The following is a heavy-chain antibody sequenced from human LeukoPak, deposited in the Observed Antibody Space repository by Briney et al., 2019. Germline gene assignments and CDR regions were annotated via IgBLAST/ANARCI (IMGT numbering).Heavy chain of an antibody. CDR3: AKQSLYDSSGHFHY. D-gene: IGHD3-22*01. CDR2: VSASGAGT. V-gene: IGHV3-23*01. CDR1: GFTFDSYA. J-gene: IGHJ4*02. Sequence: GSSLRLSCAASGFTFDSYAMTWVRQSPGKGLEWVSTVSASGAGTYFADSVKGRFTISRDNSKNTLFLRMNSLRAEDTAVYFCAKQSLYDSSGHFHYWGQGTLVTVSS.